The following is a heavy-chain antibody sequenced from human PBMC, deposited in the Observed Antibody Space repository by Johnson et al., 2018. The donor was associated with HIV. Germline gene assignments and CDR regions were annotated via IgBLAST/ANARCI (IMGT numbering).Heavy chain of an antibody. J-gene: IGHJ3*02. CDR3: ARDRPIAPFDI. CDR1: ELTVSVNY. V-gene: IGHV3-66*03. CDR2: ISGSGGST. D-gene: IGHD3-22*01. Sequence: VQLVESGGTLMQPGGSLRFSCAASELTVSVNYMSWVRQAPGKGLEWVSVISGSGGSTYYADSVKGRFTISRDNSKNTLYLQMNSLRAEDTAVYYCARDRPIAPFDIWGQGTMVTVSS.